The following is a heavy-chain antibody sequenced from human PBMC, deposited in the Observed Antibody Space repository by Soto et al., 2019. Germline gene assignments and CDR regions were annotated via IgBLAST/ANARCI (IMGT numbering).Heavy chain of an antibody. V-gene: IGHV1-18*01. D-gene: IGHD6-25*01. CDR1: GYTFTSYG. CDR2: ISAYNGNT. J-gene: IGHJ4*02. CDR3: ARGIAAVVRALPDY. Sequence: ASVKVSFKASGYTFTSYGISWVRQAPGQGLEWMGWISAYNGNTNYAQKLQGRVTMTTDTSTSTAYMELRSLRSDDTAVYYCARGIAAVVRALPDYWGQGTLVTVSS.